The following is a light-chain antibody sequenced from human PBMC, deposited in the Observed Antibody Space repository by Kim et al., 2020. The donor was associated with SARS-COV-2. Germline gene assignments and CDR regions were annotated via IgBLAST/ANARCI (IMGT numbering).Light chain of an antibody. V-gene: IGLV2-8*01. Sequence: QSALTQAPSASGSPGQSVTISCTGTSSDVGGYNYVSWYQQHPGKAPKLMIYEVSKRPSGVPDRFSGSKSGNTASLTVSGLQAEDEADYYCNSYAGSNVVFGGGTQLTVL. CDR3: NSYAGSNVV. J-gene: IGLJ2*01. CDR1: SSDVGGYNY. CDR2: EVS.